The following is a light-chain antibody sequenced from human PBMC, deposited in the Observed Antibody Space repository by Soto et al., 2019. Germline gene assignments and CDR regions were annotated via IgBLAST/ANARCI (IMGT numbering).Light chain of an antibody. CDR3: QQYYSYPLT. Sequence: DIQMTQSPSTLSASVGDRVTITCRASQSISSWLAWYQQKPGKAPNLLIYKTSSLESGVPSRFSGRGSGTEFTLTVNSLQPDDFATYYCQQYYSYPLTFGGGTKVDIK. V-gene: IGKV1-5*03. J-gene: IGKJ4*01. CDR2: KTS. CDR1: QSISSW.